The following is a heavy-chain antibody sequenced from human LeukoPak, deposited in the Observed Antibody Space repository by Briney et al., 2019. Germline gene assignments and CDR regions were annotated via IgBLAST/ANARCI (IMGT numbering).Heavy chain of an antibody. CDR1: GFTFSSYA. CDR2: INWNGGST. J-gene: IGHJ4*02. Sequence: GGSLRLSCAASGFTFSSYAMSWVRQAPGKGLEWVSGINWNGGSTGYADSVKGRFTISRDNAKNSLYLQMNSLRAEDTALYHCARVSYYDSSGYTFDYWGQGTLVTVSS. V-gene: IGHV3-20*01. D-gene: IGHD3-22*01. CDR3: ARVSYYDSSGYTFDY.